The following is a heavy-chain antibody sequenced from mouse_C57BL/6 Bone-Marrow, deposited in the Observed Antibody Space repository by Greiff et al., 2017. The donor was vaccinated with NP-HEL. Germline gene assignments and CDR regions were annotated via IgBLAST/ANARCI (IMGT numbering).Heavy chain of an antibody. V-gene: IGHV14-3*01. CDR1: GFNIKNTY. D-gene: IGHD1-1*01. J-gene: IGHJ2*01. CDR2: IDPANGNT. Sequence: VHVKQSVAELVRPGASVKLSCTASGFNIKNTYMHWVKQRPEQGLEWIGRIDPANGNTKYAPKFQGKATITADTSSNTAYLQLSSLTSEDTAIYYCARMDYYYGSSLYYFDYWGQGTTLTVSS. CDR3: ARMDYYYGSSLYYFDY.